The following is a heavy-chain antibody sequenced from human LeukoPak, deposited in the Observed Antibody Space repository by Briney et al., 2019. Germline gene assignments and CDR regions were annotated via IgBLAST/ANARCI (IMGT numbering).Heavy chain of an antibody. J-gene: IGHJ3*02. D-gene: IGHD3-16*01. CDR1: GYTFTGYY. CDR3: ARSLMITFGTDAFDI. Sequence: ASVKVSCKASGYTFTGYYMHWVRQAPGQGLEWMGWINPNSGGTNCAQKFQGRVTMTRDTSISTAYMELSRLRSDDTAVYYCARSLMITFGTDAFDIWGQGTMVTVSS. V-gene: IGHV1-2*02. CDR2: INPNSGGT.